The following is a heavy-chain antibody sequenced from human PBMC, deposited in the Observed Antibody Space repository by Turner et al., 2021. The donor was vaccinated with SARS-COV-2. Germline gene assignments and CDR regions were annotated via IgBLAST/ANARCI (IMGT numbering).Heavy chain of an antibody. D-gene: IGHD1-26*01. J-gene: IGHJ4*02. CDR2: IHYIGTT. CDR3: ARRGRASRFSFDY. Sequence: QLQLQESGPGLVQPSETLSLTCTVSGGSVSSSDHYWDWIRQPPGKGLDWIGSIHYIGTTYYNPSLKSRVTISVDTYKNQFSLNLTSVTAADTAVYFCARRGRASRFSFDYWGQGRLLTVSS. V-gene: IGHV4-39*01. CDR1: GGSVSSSDHY.